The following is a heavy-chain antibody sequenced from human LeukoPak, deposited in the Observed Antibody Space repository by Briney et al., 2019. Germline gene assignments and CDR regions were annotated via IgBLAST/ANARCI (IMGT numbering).Heavy chain of an antibody. CDR1: GFTFSNAW. CDR3: TTMIPYYYDSSGYFS. V-gene: IGHV3-15*01. D-gene: IGHD3-22*01. Sequence: GGSLRLSCAASGFTFSNAWMSWVRQAPGKGLEWVGRIKSKTDGGTTDYAAPVKGRFTISRDDSKNTLYLQMNSLKTEDTAVYHCTTMIPYYYDSSGYFSWGQGTLVTVSS. CDR2: IKSKTDGGTT. J-gene: IGHJ4*02.